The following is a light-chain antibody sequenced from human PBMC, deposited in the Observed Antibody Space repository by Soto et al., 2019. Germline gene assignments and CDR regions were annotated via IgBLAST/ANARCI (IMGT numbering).Light chain of an antibody. CDR3: SSYAGSSRGV. CDR2: EVT. CDR1: SSDVGGYNF. V-gene: IGLV2-8*01. J-gene: IGLJ1*01. Sequence: QSVLTQPPSASGSHGQSVTISCTGTSSDVGGYNFVSWYQQHPGKAPKLMIYEVTKRPSGVPDRFSGSKFGNTASLTVSGLQAEDEADYYCSSYAGSSRGVFGTGTKVTVL.